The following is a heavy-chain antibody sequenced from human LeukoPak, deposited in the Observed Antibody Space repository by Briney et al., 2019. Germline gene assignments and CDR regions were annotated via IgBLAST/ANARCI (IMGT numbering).Heavy chain of an antibody. CDR3: ARGSSSSWYWYFDY. J-gene: IGHJ4*02. Sequence: PGGSLRLSCAASGFTFSDYYMSWIRQAPGKGLEWVSYISSSSSYANYADSVKGRFTISRDNAKNSLYLQMNSLRAEDTAVYYCARGSSSSWYWYFDYWGQGTLVTVSS. D-gene: IGHD6-13*01. V-gene: IGHV3-11*05. CDR2: ISSSSSYA. CDR1: GFTFSDYY.